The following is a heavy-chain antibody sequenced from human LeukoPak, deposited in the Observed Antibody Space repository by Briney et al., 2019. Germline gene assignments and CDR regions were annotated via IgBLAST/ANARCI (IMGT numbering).Heavy chain of an antibody. V-gene: IGHV4-34*01. J-gene: IGHJ6*03. CDR2: INHSGST. CDR3: ARVLEGYYYYYYMDV. CDR1: GGSFSGYY. Sequence: SETLSLTCAVSGGSFSGYYWSWIRQPPGKGLEWIGEINHSGSTNYNPSLKSRVTISVDTSKNQFSLKLSSVTAADTAVYYCARVLEGYYYYYYMDVWGKGTTVTVSS.